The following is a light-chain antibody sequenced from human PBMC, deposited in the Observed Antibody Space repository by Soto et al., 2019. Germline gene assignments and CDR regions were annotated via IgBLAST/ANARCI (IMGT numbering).Light chain of an antibody. CDR2: DAS. V-gene: IGKV3-11*01. Sequence: DISLKPSPSTLSLAPGETAPLSCRASQSVSTYLAWYQQKPGQAPRLLIYDASNRATGVPARFSGSGSGTDFTLTISRLEPEDFAVYYCQQSINWPPLTFGQGTRLEIK. CDR1: QSVSTY. CDR3: QQSINWPPLT. J-gene: IGKJ5*01.